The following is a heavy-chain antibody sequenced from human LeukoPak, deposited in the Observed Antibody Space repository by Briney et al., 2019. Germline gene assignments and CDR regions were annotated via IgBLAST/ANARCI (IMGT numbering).Heavy chain of an antibody. Sequence: SETLSLTCTVSGGSISSYYWSWIRQPPGKGLEWIGDIYYSGSTNYNPSLKSRVTISVDTSKNQFSLRLSSVTAADTAVYYCARRRTYYDYVWGSYRYERQVYYFDYWGQGTLVTVSS. D-gene: IGHD3-16*02. CDR1: GGSISSYY. V-gene: IGHV4-59*08. CDR3: ARRRTYYDYVWGSYRYERQVYYFDY. CDR2: IYYSGST. J-gene: IGHJ4*02.